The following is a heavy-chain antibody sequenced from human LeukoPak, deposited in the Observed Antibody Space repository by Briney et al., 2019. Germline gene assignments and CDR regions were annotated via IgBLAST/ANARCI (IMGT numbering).Heavy chain of an antibody. D-gene: IGHD2-15*01. CDR1: GVSIISSDYH. V-gene: IGHV4-39*01. J-gene: IGHJ3*02. CDR3: ARHCCSGPAERVFDI. Sequence: SETLSLTCTVSGVSIISSDYHWGWVRQPPGKGLEWIGTISYSGNTDYNPSLRSRVTISVDTSNNQFSLRLGSVTAADTAVYHCARHCCSGPAERVFDIWGQGTMVTVPS. CDR2: ISYSGNT.